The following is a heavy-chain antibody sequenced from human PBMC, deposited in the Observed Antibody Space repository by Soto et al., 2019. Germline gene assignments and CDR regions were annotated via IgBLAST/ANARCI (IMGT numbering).Heavy chain of an antibody. V-gene: IGHV3-33*01. CDR3: VRDLYPRDILYYFDY. CDR1: GFTFSSYG. J-gene: IGHJ4*02. D-gene: IGHD2-15*01. CDR2: IWYDGTNK. Sequence: PGGSLRLSCAASGFTFSSYGMLWVRQAPGKGLEWVAVIWYDGTNKYYADSVKGRFTISRDNSKNTLYLQMNSLRVEDTAVYYCVRDLYPRDILYYFDYWGQGTLVTVSS.